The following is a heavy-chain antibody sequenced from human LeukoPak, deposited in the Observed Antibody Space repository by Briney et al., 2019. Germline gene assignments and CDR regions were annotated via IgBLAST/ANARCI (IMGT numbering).Heavy chain of an antibody. CDR2: IHYSGST. CDR1: GGFISTYY. D-gene: IGHD3-3*01. Sequence: SETLSLTCTVSGGFISTYYWTWIRQPPGKGLEWIGYIHYSGSTNYNPSLKSRVTISVDTSKNQFSLKLSSVTAADTAVYYCARVGDFWSGYSPYMDVWGKGTTVTVSS. J-gene: IGHJ6*03. V-gene: IGHV4-59*01. CDR3: ARVGDFWSGYSPYMDV.